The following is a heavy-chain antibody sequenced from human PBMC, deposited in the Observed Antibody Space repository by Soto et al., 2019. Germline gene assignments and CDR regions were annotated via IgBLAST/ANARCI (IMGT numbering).Heavy chain of an antibody. J-gene: IGHJ4*02. CDR2: ISGGGST. CDR3: AKWYNSNSGWFDC. CDR1: GFTLSSNA. D-gene: IGHD1-20*01. V-gene: IGHV3-23*01. Sequence: EVQLLESGGGLVQPGGSLRVSCAASGFTLSSNAMSWVRQGPGKGLEWVSGISGGGSTYYAESVKGRFTISRDNSKNTLYLQMNSLRAEDTAVYYCAKWYNSNSGWFDCWGQGTLVTVSS.